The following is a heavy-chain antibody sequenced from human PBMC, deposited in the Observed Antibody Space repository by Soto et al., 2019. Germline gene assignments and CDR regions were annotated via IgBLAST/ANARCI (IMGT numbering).Heavy chain of an antibody. Sequence: ESLKISCKGSGYSFTSYWIGWVRQMPGEGLEWMGIIYPGDSDTRYSPSFQGQVTISADKSISTAYLQWSSLKASDTAMYYCARLLHVPSSWYSGMDVWGQGTTVTVSS. D-gene: IGHD6-13*01. CDR3: ARLLHVPSSWYSGMDV. V-gene: IGHV5-51*01. CDR1: GYSFTSYW. CDR2: IYPGDSDT. J-gene: IGHJ6*02.